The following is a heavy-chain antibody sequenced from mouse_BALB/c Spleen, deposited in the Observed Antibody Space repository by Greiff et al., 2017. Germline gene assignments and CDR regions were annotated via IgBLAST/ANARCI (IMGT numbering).Heavy chain of an antibody. CDR3: ASPVGFAY. Sequence: QVQLQQSGPGLVQPSQSLSITCTVSGFSLTSYGVHWVRQSPGKGLEWLGVIWSGGSTDYNAAFISRLSISKDNSKSQVFFKMNSLQANDTAIYYCASPVGFAYWGQGTLVTVSA. CDR2: IWSGGST. CDR1: GFSLTSYG. V-gene: IGHV2-2*02. J-gene: IGHJ3*01.